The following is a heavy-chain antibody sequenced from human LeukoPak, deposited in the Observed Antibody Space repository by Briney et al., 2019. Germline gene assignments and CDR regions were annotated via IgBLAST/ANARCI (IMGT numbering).Heavy chain of an antibody. V-gene: IGHV3-15*01. CDR3: ASDVPENAAQIDY. CDR2: IRSKSDGGTT. CDR1: GFTFTNAW. Sequence: PGGSLRPSCAASGFTFTNAWMSWVRQAPGKGLELVGRIRSKSDGGTTDYAAPVKGRFTISRDDSTNTLYLQMTSLKTDDTALYYCASDVPENAAQIDYWGQGTLVTVSS. J-gene: IGHJ4*02. D-gene: IGHD2-15*01.